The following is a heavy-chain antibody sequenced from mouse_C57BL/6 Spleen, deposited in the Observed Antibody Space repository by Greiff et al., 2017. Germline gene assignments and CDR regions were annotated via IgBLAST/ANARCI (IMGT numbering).Heavy chain of an antibody. CDR3: ARDTTVVADAMDY. J-gene: IGHJ4*01. D-gene: IGHD1-1*01. Sequence: EVQLQHSGPELVKPGASVKIPCKASGYTFTDYNMDWVKQSHGKSLEWIGDINPNNGGTIYNQKFKGKATLTVEKSSSTAYMELRSLTSEDTAVYYCARDTTVVADAMDYWGQGTSVTVSS. CDR1: GYTFTDYN. CDR2: INPNNGGT. V-gene: IGHV1-18*01.